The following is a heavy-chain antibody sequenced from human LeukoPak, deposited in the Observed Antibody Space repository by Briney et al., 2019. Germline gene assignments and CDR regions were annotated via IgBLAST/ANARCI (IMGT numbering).Heavy chain of an antibody. J-gene: IGHJ4*02. CDR1: GFTVSSNY. CDR2: IYSGGTT. CDR3: ARALIGATKGDY. D-gene: IGHD1-26*01. V-gene: IGHV3-53*01. Sequence: PGGSLRLSCAASGFTVSSNYMSWVRQAPGKGLEWVSVIYSGGTTNYADSVKGRFTISRDNSKNTLFLQMNSLRAEDTAVYYCARALIGATKGDYWGQGTLVAVSS.